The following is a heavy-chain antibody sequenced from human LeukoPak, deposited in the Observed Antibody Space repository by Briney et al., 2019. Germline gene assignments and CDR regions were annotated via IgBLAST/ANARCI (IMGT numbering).Heavy chain of an antibody. Sequence: PGGSLRLSCAASGFTFSSYGMHWVRQAPGKGLEWVAVIWYDGSNKYYADSVKGRFTISRDNSKNTLYLQMDSLRAEDTAVYYCAKSWYYYGSGSHFAFDSWGQGTLVTVSS. J-gene: IGHJ4*02. D-gene: IGHD3-10*01. CDR3: AKSWYYYGSGSHFAFDS. V-gene: IGHV3-30*02. CDR1: GFTFSSYG. CDR2: IWYDGSNK.